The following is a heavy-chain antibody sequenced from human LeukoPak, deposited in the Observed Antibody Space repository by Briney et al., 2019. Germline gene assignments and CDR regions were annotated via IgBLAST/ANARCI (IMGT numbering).Heavy chain of an antibody. CDR3: ARAGWYRWDY. D-gene: IGHD6-19*01. Sequence: PGGSLRLSCAASVFTFSTYWMHWVRQAPGKGLEWVSRINSDGTTTNYADPVKGRFTISRDNAKNTLYLQMNTLRVEDTAVYYCARAGWYRWDYWGQGTLVTVSS. V-gene: IGHV3-74*01. J-gene: IGHJ4*02. CDR1: VFTFSTYW. CDR2: INSDGTTT.